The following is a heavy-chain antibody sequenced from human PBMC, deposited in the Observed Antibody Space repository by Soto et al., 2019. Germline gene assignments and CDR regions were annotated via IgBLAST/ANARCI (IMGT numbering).Heavy chain of an antibody. CDR3: ARLGYCSGGSCYSNWFDP. J-gene: IGHJ5*02. Sequence: QVQLVQSGAEVKKPGASVKVSCKASGYTFTSYDITWVRQATGQGLEWMGWMNPNSGNTGYAQKFQGRVTMTRNTSISTAYMELSSLRSEDTAVYYCARLGYCSGGSCYSNWFDPWGQGTLVTVSS. D-gene: IGHD2-15*01. CDR2: MNPNSGNT. V-gene: IGHV1-8*01. CDR1: GYTFTSYD.